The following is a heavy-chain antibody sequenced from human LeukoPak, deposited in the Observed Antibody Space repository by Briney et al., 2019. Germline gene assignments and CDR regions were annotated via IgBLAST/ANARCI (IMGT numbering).Heavy chain of an antibody. J-gene: IGHJ4*02. CDR2: ISAYNGNT. Sequence: ASVKVSCKASGYTFTSYGISWVRQAPGQGLEWMGWISAYNGNTNYAQKLQGRVAMTTDTSTSTAYMELRSLRSDDTAVYYCARDLGIAAAGTFDYWGQGTLVTVSS. CDR1: GYTFTSYG. D-gene: IGHD6-13*01. V-gene: IGHV1-18*01. CDR3: ARDLGIAAAGTFDY.